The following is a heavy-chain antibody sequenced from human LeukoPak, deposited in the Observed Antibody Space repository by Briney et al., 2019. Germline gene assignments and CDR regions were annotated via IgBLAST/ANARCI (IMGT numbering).Heavy chain of an antibody. CDR2: ITPSGDT. CDR3: ARDRYGDGFAHFDC. Sequence: ASVKVSFKASGYTFSSYAMHWVRQAPGQGLEWMGWITPSGDTNYAQTFQGRVAITRDTSITTAYMDLSRLTSDDPAVYYCARDRYGDGFAHFDCWGQGALVTVS. D-gene: IGHD5-24*01. CDR1: GYTFSSYA. J-gene: IGHJ4*02. V-gene: IGHV1-2*02.